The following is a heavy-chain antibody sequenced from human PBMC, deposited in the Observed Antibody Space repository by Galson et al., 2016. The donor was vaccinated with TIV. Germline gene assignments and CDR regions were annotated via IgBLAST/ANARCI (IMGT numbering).Heavy chain of an antibody. J-gene: IGHJ4*02. Sequence: SETLSLTCTVSGGSVTSSHWSWIQQPAGEGLEWIGRVYPSGNTNYSPSLKSRVTMSLATSKNQFSLNLTSVTAADTAVYYCEKEGYGNRLSWGQGILVTVSS. D-gene: IGHD5-18*01. V-gene: IGHV4-4*07. CDR3: EKEGYGNRLS. CDR1: GGSVTSSH. CDR2: VYPSGNT.